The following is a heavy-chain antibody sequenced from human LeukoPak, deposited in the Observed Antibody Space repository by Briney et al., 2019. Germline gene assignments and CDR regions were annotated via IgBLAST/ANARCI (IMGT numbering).Heavy chain of an antibody. CDR1: GGSISSSSYY. D-gene: IGHD3-22*01. J-gene: IGHJ4*02. Sequence: SSETLSLTCTVSGGSISSSSYYWGWIRQPPGKGLEWIGSIYYSGSTYYNPSLKSRVTISVDTSKNQFSLKLNSVTAADTAMYYCARSFSPNYYDLLDYWGQGTLVTVSS. V-gene: IGHV4-39*07. CDR3: ARSFSPNYYDLLDY. CDR2: IYYSGST.